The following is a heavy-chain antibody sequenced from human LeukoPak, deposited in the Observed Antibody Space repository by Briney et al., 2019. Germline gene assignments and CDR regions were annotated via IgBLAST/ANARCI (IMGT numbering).Heavy chain of an antibody. CDR1: GFTFSNYA. J-gene: IGHJ5*02. D-gene: IGHD2-15*01. CDR2: IGGSGGYT. Sequence: PGGSLRLSCAASGFTFSNYAMSWVRQAPGKGLEWVSVIGGSGGYTNYADSVKGRFTISRDNSKNMLYLQMSSLRAEDTAVYYCAKYAYCSGGSCSRFDPWGQGTLVTVSS. V-gene: IGHV3-23*01. CDR3: AKYAYCSGGSCSRFDP.